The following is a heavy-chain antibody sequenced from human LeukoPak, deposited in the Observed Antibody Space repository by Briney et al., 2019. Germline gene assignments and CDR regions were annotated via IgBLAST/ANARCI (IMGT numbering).Heavy chain of an antibody. CDR1: GFTFDDYA. CDR3: ARIGYSSSAFDY. CDR2: IDWNGGST. V-gene: IGHV3-20*04. J-gene: IGHJ4*02. D-gene: IGHD6-13*01. Sequence: GRSLRLSCAASGFTFDDYAMHWVPQAPGKGLEWVSGIDWNGGSTGYADSVKGRFTISRDNAKNSLYLQMNSLRAEDTAVYYCARIGYSSSAFDYWGQGTLVTVSS.